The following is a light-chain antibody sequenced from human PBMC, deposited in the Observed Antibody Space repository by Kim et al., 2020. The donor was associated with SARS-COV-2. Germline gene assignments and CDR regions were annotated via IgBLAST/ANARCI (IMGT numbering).Light chain of an antibody. Sequence: LSPGERATLSCRASQGVSSYLAWYQQKPRQAPRLLIYDASNRATGIPARFSGSGSGTDFTLTISRLEPEHFAVYYCQQRSNWSLTFGGGTKVDIK. CDR1: QGVSSY. J-gene: IGKJ4*01. CDR2: DAS. CDR3: QQRSNWSLT. V-gene: IGKV3-11*01.